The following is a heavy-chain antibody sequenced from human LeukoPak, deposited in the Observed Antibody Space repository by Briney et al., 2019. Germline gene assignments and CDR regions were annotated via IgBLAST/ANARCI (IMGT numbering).Heavy chain of an antibody. Sequence: GGSLRLSCVASGFTFSGHWMHWVRQVPGKGLVAVSRITPDGSDTAYADSVKGRFTISRDNAKNTLYLEMNSLTAEDTALYFCTRSGYSNGYDYWGKGTLVTVSS. CDR3: TRSGYSNGYDY. V-gene: IGHV3-74*03. J-gene: IGHJ4*02. CDR2: ITPDGSDT. D-gene: IGHD6-19*01. CDR1: GFTFSGHW.